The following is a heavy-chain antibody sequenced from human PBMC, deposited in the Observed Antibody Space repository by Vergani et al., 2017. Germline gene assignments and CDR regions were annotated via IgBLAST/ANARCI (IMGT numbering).Heavy chain of an antibody. J-gene: IGHJ6*02. CDR1: GYTFTSYA. Sequence: QVQLVQSGAEVKKPGASVKVSCKASGYTFTSYAMHWVRQAPGKGLEWVAVISYDGSNKYYADSVKGRFTISRDNSKNTLYLQMNSLSAEDTAVYYCARGPGGGYKVRGVTGYYYYYGMDVWGQGP. V-gene: IGHV3-30-3*01. CDR2: ISYDGSNK. D-gene: IGHD3-10*01. CDR3: ARGPGGGYKVRGVTGYYYYYGMDV.